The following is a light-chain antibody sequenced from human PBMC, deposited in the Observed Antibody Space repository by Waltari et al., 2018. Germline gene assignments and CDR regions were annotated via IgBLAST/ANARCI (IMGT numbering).Light chain of an antibody. Sequence: YVLTQSPSVSVAPGQTATITCGGIKIDSQTVHWYQRKPGQAPVLVVYDDSARPSGIPDRFSGSNSGDPATLTISRVEAGDEADYYCQVWHSTFDHPVFGGGTKLTVL. V-gene: IGLV3-21*02. J-gene: IGLJ2*01. CDR3: QVWHSTFDHPV. CDR2: DDS. CDR1: KIDSQT.